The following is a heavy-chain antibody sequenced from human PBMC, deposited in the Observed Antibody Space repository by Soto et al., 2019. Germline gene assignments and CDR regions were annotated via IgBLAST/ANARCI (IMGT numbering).Heavy chain of an antibody. CDR1: GYTFTSYG. D-gene: IGHD6-13*01. CDR2: INAANGDT. V-gene: IGHV1-3*01. Sequence: ASVKGSCKASGYTFTSYGIHWVRQAPGQRLEWMGWINAANGDTKYSPKFQGRVTITRDTSASTAYMELSSLRPEDAAVYYCVGRHVSATGIDWFDPWGQGTLVTVSS. CDR3: VGRHVSATGIDWFDP. J-gene: IGHJ5*02.